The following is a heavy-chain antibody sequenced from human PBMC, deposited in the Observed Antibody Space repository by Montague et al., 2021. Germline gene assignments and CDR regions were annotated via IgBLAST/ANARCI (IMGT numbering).Heavy chain of an antibody. J-gene: IGHJ4*02. CDR2: IHSRGSYT. CDR1: GFTFSRFA. Sequence: SLRLSCAASGFTFSRFAMSWVRQAPGKGLEWVSFIHSRGSYTYYGDSVKGRFTISRDDSKNKLYLQLNSLRAEDTAVYYCARDRGDSSGWPIFDYWGQGTLVTVSS. D-gene: IGHD6-19*01. V-gene: IGHV3-23*03. CDR3: ARDRGDSSGWPIFDY.